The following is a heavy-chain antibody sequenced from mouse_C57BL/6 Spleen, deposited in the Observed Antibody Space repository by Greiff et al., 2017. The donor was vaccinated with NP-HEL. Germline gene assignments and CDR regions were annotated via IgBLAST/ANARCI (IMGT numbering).Heavy chain of an antibody. CDR2: IDPEDGET. CDR1: GFNIKDYY. V-gene: IGHV14-2*01. D-gene: IGHD4-1*01. CDR3: ARTGTLAY. J-gene: IGHJ3*01. Sequence: EVQLQESGAELVKPGASVKLSCTASGFNIKDYYMHWVKQRTEQGLEWIGRIDPEDGETKYAPKFQGKATITAYTSSNTAYLQLSSLTSEDTAVYYCARTGTLAYWGQGTLVTVSA.